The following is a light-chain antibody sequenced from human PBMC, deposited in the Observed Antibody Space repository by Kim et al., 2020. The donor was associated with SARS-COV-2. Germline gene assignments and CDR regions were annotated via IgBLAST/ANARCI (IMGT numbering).Light chain of an antibody. Sequence: PGQTARITCSGYALPKKYAYWYQQKSGQAPVLVIYEDSKRPSGIPERFSGSSSGTMATLTISGAQVEDEADYYCYSTDSSGNHRVFGGGTKLTVL. CDR1: ALPKKY. CDR2: EDS. J-gene: IGLJ2*01. CDR3: YSTDSSGNHRV. V-gene: IGLV3-10*01.